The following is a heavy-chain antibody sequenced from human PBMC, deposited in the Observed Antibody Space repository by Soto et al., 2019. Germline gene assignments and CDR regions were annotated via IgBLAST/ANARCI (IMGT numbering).Heavy chain of an antibody. CDR2: IWYDGSNK. Sequence: QVQLVESGGGVVQPGRSLRLSCAASGFTCSSYGMHWVRQAPGKGLEWVAVIWYDGSNKYYADSVKGRFTISRDNSKNTLYLQMNSLRAEDTAVYYCAREYGDYVYYYGMDVWGQGTTVTVSS. V-gene: IGHV3-33*01. D-gene: IGHD4-17*01. CDR3: AREYGDYVYYYGMDV. CDR1: GFTCSSYG. J-gene: IGHJ6*02.